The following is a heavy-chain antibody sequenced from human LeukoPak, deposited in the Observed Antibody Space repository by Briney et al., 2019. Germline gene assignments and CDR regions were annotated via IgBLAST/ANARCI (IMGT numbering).Heavy chain of an antibody. CDR1: GFTVSSNY. J-gene: IGHJ5*02. D-gene: IGHD1-7*01. CDR3: ARVYQAHNWSYRPENWFDP. V-gene: IGHV3-66*01. CDR2: IYSGGST. Sequence: GGSLRLSCAASGFTVSSNYMSWVRQAPGKGLEWVSVIYSGGSTYYADSVKGRFTISRDNSKNTLYLQMNSLRAEDTAVYYCARVYQAHNWSYRPENWFDPWGQGTLVTVSS.